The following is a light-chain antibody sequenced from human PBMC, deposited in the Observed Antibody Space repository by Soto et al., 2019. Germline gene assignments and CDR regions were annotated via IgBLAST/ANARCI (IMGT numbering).Light chain of an antibody. J-gene: IGKJ5*01. Sequence: IVMTQSPATLSVSPGERATLSCRAGQTIYSNVAWYQQRPGQAPRLLIYRASTRATGIPARFSGSGSGTEFTLTISSLQSEDFAVYYCQQYNNWPITFGQGTRLEIK. V-gene: IGKV3-15*01. CDR3: QQYNNWPIT. CDR1: QTIYSN. CDR2: RAS.